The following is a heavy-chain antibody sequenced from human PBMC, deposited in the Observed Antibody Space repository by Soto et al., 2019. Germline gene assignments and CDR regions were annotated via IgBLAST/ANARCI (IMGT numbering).Heavy chain of an antibody. CDR1: GFTLSNTG. V-gene: IGHV3-30*18. D-gene: IGHD6-13*01. CDR3: AKDWGSSGWFNWFES. J-gene: IGHJ5*01. Sequence: QVQLVESGGGVVQPGTSLRLSCVVSGFTLSNTGVHWVRQAPGKGLEWVAMISHDGFSQHYVDSVRGRFTISRDKSKNTLYLQMDSMRPEDTSVDYCAKDWGSSGWFNWFESWGQGTVVIVSS. CDR2: ISHDGFSQ.